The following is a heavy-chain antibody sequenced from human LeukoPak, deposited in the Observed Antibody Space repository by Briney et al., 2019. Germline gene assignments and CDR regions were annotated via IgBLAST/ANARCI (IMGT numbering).Heavy chain of an antibody. CDR1: GGSISSSSYY. V-gene: IGHV4-39*07. Sequence: SETLSLTCTVSGGSISSSSYYWGWIRQPPGKGLEWIGSIYYSGSTYYNPSLKSRVTISVDTSKNQFSLKLSSVTAADTAVYYCARGREYYCSSTSCQGFDPWGQGTLVTVSS. D-gene: IGHD2-2*01. CDR2: IYYSGST. J-gene: IGHJ5*02. CDR3: ARGREYYCSSTSCQGFDP.